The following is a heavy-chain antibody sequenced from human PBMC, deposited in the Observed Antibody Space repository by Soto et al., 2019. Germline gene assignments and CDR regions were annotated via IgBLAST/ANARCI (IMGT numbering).Heavy chain of an antibody. V-gene: IGHV4-59*01. CDR3: ARDGAVAGTGVWFDP. J-gene: IGHJ5*02. Sequence: QVQLQESGPGLVKPSETLSLTCTGSGGSISSYYWSWIRQPPGKGLEWIGYIYYSGSTNYNPSLKSRVTISVDTSKHQFSLKLSSVTAADTAVYYCARDGAVAGTGVWFDPWGQGTLVTVSS. D-gene: IGHD6-19*01. CDR1: GGSISSYY. CDR2: IYYSGST.